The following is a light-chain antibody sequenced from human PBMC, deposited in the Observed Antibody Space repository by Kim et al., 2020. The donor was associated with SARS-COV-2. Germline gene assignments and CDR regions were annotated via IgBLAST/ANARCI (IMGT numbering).Light chain of an antibody. CDR1: SSDVGGYDY. Sequence: QSVLTQPPSASGSPGQSVTISCTGTSSDVGGYDYVSWYQQHPGKAPKLMIYDVNKRPSGVPDRFSGSKSGNTASLTVSGLQAEDEADYYCSSYAGSNNYVFGAGTK. V-gene: IGLV2-8*01. CDR2: DVN. CDR3: SSYAGSNNYV. J-gene: IGLJ1*01.